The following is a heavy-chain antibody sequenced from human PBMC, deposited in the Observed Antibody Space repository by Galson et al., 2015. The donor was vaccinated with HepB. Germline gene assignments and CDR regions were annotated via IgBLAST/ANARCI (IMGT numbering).Heavy chain of an antibody. CDR3: ARIALSGSCRYFDY. CDR1: GFTFSSYT. J-gene: IGHJ4*02. D-gene: IGHD1-26*01. CDR2: ISTTSDNK. Sequence: SLRLSCAASGFTFSSYTMNWVRQAPGKGLEWISYISTTSDNKFSADSVKGRFIISRDNAKNSLYLQMNSLRAEDTAVYYCARIALSGSCRYFDYWGQGTLVTVSS. V-gene: IGHV3-48*01.